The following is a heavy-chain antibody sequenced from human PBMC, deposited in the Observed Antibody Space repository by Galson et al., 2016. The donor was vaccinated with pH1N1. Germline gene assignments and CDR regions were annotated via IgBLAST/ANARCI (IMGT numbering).Heavy chain of an antibody. J-gene: IGHJ4*02. CDR1: GNTLTEFS. CDR2: FAPEEGQT. CDR3: ACPYCDSFSCYRYLDH. V-gene: IGHV1-24*01. Sequence: SVKVSCKVSGNTLTEFSIHWLRQAPAKGPEWMGGFAPEEGQTIYAPKFQGRLTMTEDTSADTAYMELSSLISEDTATYYCACPYCDSFSCYRYLDHWGQGTPVTVSS. D-gene: IGHD2-21*01.